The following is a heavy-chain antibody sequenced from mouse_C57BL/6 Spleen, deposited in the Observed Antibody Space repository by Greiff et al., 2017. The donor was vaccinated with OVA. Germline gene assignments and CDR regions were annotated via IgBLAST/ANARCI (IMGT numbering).Heavy chain of an antibody. D-gene: IGHD2-2*01. J-gene: IGHJ2*01. V-gene: IGHV1-52*01. CDR1: GYTFTSYW. Sequence: VQLQQPGAELVRPGSSVKLSCKASGYTFTSYWMHWVKQRPIQGLEWIGNIDPSDSETHYNQKFKDKATLTVDKSSSTAYMQISSLTSEDSAVYYCARGIWLRKGYYFDYWGQGTTLTVSS. CDR3: ARGIWLRKGYYFDY. CDR2: IDPSDSET.